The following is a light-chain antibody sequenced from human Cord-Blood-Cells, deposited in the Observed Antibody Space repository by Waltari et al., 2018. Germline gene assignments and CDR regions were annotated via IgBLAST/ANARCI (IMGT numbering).Light chain of an antibody. CDR3: QQYYSTPPT. Sequence: DIVMTQSPDSLAASLGERATTNCKSSQSVLYSSNNKNYLAWYQQKPGQPPKLLIYWATTRESGVPDRFSGSGSGTDFTLTISSLQAEDVAVYYCQQYYSTPPTFGGGTKVEIK. CDR2: WAT. J-gene: IGKJ4*01. V-gene: IGKV4-1*01. CDR1: QSVLYSSNNKNY.